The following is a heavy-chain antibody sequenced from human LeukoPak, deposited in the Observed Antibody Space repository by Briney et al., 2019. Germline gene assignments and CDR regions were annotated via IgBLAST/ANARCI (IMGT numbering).Heavy chain of an antibody. D-gene: IGHD1-1*01. Sequence: PSDTLSLTCAVSDYSISSSNWWGWVRQPPGKGLEWIGYIHYSGTTYYNPSLLSRVTMSVDTSKNQSSLRLSSVTAVDTAVYYCARKHRWNGLYFDYWGQGILVTVSS. J-gene: IGHJ4*02. V-gene: IGHV4-28*01. CDR1: DYSISSSNW. CDR2: IHYSGTT. CDR3: ARKHRWNGLYFDY.